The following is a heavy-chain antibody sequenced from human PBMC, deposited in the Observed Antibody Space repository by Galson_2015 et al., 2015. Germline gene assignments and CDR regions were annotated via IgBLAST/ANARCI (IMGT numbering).Heavy chain of an antibody. Sequence: SLRLSCAASGFTFSSYWMSWVRQAPGKGLEWVANIKQDGSEKYYVDSVKGRFTIPRDNAKNSLYLQMNSLRAEDTAVYYCARDEGEEPYCGGDCAGALDAFDIWGQGTMVTVSS. CDR3: ARDEGEEPYCGGDCAGALDAFDI. D-gene: IGHD2-21*02. J-gene: IGHJ3*02. V-gene: IGHV3-7*01. CDR2: IKQDGSEK. CDR1: GFTFSSYW.